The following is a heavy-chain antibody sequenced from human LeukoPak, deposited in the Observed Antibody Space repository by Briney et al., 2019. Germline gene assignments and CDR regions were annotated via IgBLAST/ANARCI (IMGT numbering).Heavy chain of an antibody. CDR2: ISSSSSTI. CDR3: ARVRRGGDYYYYMDV. J-gene: IGHJ6*03. Sequence: GGSLRLSCAASGFTFSSYSMNWVRQAPGKGLEWVSYISSSSSTIYYADSVKGRFTISRDNAKNSLYLQMNSLRAEDTAVYYCARVRRGGDYYYYMDVWGKGTTVTVSS. CDR1: GFTFSSYS. D-gene: IGHD3-16*01. V-gene: IGHV3-48*01.